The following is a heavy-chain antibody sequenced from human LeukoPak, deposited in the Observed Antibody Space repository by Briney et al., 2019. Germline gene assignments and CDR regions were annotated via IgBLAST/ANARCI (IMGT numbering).Heavy chain of an antibody. CDR1: GGSISSYY. Sequence: SETLSLTCTVSGGSISSYYWSWIRQPPGKGLEWIGYIYYSGSTNYNPSLKSRVTISVDTSKNQFSLKLSSVTAADTAVYYCARDFGSDAFDIWGQGTMVTVPS. CDR2: IYYSGST. CDR3: ARDFGSDAFDI. V-gene: IGHV4-59*01. D-gene: IGHD1-26*01. J-gene: IGHJ3*02.